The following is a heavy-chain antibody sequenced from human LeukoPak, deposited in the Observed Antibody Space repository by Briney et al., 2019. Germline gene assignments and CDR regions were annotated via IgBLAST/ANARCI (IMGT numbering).Heavy chain of an antibody. CDR2: INGDGGST. CDR3: AKDIIRGIYGDYASSWFDP. Sequence: PGGSLRLSCAASGFTFDDYAMHWVRQPPGKGLEWVSLINGDGGSTYYADSVKGRFTISRDNSKNSLYLQMNSLRTEDTALYYCAKDIIRGIYGDYASSWFDPWGQGTLVTVSS. V-gene: IGHV3-43*02. D-gene: IGHD4-17*01. CDR1: GFTFDDYA. J-gene: IGHJ5*02.